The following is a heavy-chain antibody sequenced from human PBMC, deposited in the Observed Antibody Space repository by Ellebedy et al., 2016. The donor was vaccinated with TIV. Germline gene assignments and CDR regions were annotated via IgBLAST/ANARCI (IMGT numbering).Heavy chain of an antibody. CDR1: GGSVSSGSYY. CDR3: ARVLGRVVAATRRGFDY. Sequence: SETLSLTCTVSGGSVSSGSYYWSWIRQPPGKGLEWIGYIYYSGSTNYNPSLKSRVTISVDTSKNQFSLKLSSVTAADTAVYYCARVLGRVVAATRRGFDYWGQGTLVTVSS. CDR2: IYYSGST. V-gene: IGHV4-61*01. J-gene: IGHJ4*02. D-gene: IGHD2-15*01.